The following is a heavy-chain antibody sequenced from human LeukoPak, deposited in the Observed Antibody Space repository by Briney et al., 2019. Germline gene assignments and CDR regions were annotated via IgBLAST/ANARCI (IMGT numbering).Heavy chain of an antibody. CDR1: GYSFTTYW. D-gene: IGHD2-8*02. V-gene: IGHV5-51*01. CDR2: IWHGDSDT. CDR3: ARYYCTGGVCPTYFDY. J-gene: IGHJ4*02. Sequence: GESLKISRKTSGYSFTTYWIGRVRQMSGKGLEWIGIIWHGDSDTRYSPSCQGQVTISADKSISTAYLQWSSLKASDTAMYFCARYYCTGGVCPTYFDYWGQGTLVTVSS.